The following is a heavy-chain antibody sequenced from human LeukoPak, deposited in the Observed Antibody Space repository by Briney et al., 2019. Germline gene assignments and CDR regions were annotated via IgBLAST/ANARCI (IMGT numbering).Heavy chain of an antibody. CDR1: GFTFDDYA. V-gene: IGHV3-9*01. D-gene: IGHD3-3*01. J-gene: IGHJ5*02. Sequence: PGGSLRLSCAASGFTFDDYAMHWVRHAPGKGLEWVSGISWNSGSIDYADSVKGRFTISRDNAKNSLYLQMNSLRAEDTALYYCAKDGNYDFWSAQEGWFDPWGQGTLVTVSS. CDR3: AKDGNYDFWSAQEGWFDP. CDR2: ISWNSGSI.